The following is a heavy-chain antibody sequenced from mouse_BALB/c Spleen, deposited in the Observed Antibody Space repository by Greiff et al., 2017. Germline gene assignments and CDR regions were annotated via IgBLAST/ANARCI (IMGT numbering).Heavy chain of an antibody. V-gene: IGHV2-2*02. J-gene: IGHJ1*01. CDR2: IWSGGST. Sequence: VQVVESGPGLVQPSQSLSITCTVSGFSLTSYGVHWVRQSPGKGLEWLGVIWSGGSTDYNAAFISRLSISKDNSKSQVFFKMNSLQANDTAIYYCARNIWGLRGNFDVWGAGTTVTVSS. D-gene: IGHD3-1*01. CDR3: ARNIWGLRGNFDV. CDR1: GFSLTSYG.